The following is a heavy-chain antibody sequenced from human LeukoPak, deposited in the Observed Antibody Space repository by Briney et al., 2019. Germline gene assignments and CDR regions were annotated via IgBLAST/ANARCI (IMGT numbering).Heavy chain of an antibody. V-gene: IGHV3-48*03. CDR1: GFTFSTFE. CDR3: AREEGTSGYRFDY. Sequence: GGSLRLSCAASGFTFSTFEMIWVRQAPGGGLEWHSYISRSGGGSIKYYADSVKGRFTISRDNAKNSLYLQMNSLRAEDTVVYYCAREEGTSGYRFDYWGQGTLVTVSS. D-gene: IGHD3-22*01. CDR2: ISRSGGGSIK. J-gene: IGHJ4*02.